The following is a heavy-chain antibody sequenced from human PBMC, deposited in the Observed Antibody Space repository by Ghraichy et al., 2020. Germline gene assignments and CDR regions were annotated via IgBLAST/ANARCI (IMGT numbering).Heavy chain of an antibody. V-gene: IGHV3-23*01. D-gene: IGHD2/OR15-2a*01. CDR1: GFTLNTYA. CDR2: ISGSGSYT. Sequence: GESLNISCAASGFTLNTYAMSWVRQAPGKGLEWVSTISGSGSYTYYADSVKGRFTISRDISKNTLYLQMNSLRAEDTAVYYCAKDTTFNSNSPFDYWGQGTLVTVSS. CDR3: AKDTTFNSNSPFDY. J-gene: IGHJ4*02.